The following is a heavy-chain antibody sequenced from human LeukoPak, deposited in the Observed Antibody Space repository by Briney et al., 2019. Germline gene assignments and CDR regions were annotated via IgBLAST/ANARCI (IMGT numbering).Heavy chain of an antibody. CDR2: INPNSGGT. J-gene: IGHJ4*02. CDR3: ARDGKGVTLPFDY. CDR1: GYTFTGYY. V-gene: IGHV1-2*02. D-gene: IGHD2-21*02. Sequence: GASVKVSCKASGYTFTGYYMHWVRQAPGQGLEWMGWINPNSGGTNYAQKFQGRVTMTRDTSISTAYMELSRLRSDDTAVYYCARDGKGVTLPFDYWGQGTLVTVSS.